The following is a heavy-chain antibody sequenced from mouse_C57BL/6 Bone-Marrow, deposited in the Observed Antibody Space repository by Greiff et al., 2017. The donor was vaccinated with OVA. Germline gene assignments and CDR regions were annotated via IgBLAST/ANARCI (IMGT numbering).Heavy chain of an antibody. CDR2: IYPGDGDT. CDR1: GYAFSSSW. V-gene: IGHV1-82*01. J-gene: IGHJ3*01. CDR3: ARWGSPAWFAY. Sequence: VQLQQSGPELVKPGASVKISCKASGYAFSSSWMNWVKQRPGKGLEWIGRIYPGDGDTNYNGKFKGKATLTADKSSSTAYMQLSSLTSEDSAVYFCARWGSPAWFAYWGQGTLVTVSA.